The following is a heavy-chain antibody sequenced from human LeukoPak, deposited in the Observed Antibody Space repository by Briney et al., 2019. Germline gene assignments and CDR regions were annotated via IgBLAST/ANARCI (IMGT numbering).Heavy chain of an antibody. CDR1: GFTFSSYW. V-gene: IGHV3-74*01. CDR2: INSDGSST. D-gene: IGHD5-18*01. Sequence: GGSLRLSCAASGFTFSSYWMHWVRQAPGKGLVWVSRINSDGSSTSYADSVKGRFTISRDNAKNTLYLQMNSLRAEDTAVYYCARVKSEQWLYWFGPWGQGTLVTVSS. CDR3: ARVKSEQWLYWFGP. J-gene: IGHJ5*02.